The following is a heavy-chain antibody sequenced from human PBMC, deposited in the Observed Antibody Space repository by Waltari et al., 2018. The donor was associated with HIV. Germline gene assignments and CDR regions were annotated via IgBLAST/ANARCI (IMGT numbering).Heavy chain of an antibody. CDR3: ARQYYDSSGYYFPSWVY. CDR2: IYYSGST. Sequence: QLQLQESGPGLVKPSETLSLTCTVSGGSISSSSYYWGWIRQPPGKGLEWIGSIYYSGSTYYNPSLKSRVTISVDTSKNQFSLKLSSVTAADTAVYYCARQYYDSSGYYFPSWVYWGQGTLVTVSS. J-gene: IGHJ4*02. CDR1: GGSISSSSYY. V-gene: IGHV4-39*01. D-gene: IGHD3-22*01.